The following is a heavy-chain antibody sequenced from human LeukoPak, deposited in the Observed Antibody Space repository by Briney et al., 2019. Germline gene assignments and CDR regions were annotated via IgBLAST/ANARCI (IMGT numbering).Heavy chain of an antibody. J-gene: IGHJ4*02. Sequence: SETLSLTCAVYGGSFSGYYWSWIRQPPGKGLEWIGEINHSGSTNYNPSPKSRVTISVDTSKNQFSLKLSSVTAADTAVYYCARGAYYYDSSGYYPFDYWGQGTLVTVSS. CDR1: GGSFSGYY. CDR3: ARGAYYYDSSGYYPFDY. CDR2: INHSGST. D-gene: IGHD3-22*01. V-gene: IGHV4-34*01.